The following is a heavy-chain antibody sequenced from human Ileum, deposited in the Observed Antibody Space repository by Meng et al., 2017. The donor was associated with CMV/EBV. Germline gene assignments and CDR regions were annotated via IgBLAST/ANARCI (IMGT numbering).Heavy chain of an antibody. J-gene: IGHJ5*01. Sequence: GGSLGLSCAVSGFTYSNFWMSWVRQSPGMGLEWVANIKQDGSATSYADSVKGRFTISRDNAKNSLYLQMDNLRADDTAVYYCVREDIVVFDYWGQGTLVTVSS. V-gene: IGHV3-7*01. D-gene: IGHD2-15*01. CDR2: IKQDGSAT. CDR1: GFTYSNFW. CDR3: VREDIVVFDY.